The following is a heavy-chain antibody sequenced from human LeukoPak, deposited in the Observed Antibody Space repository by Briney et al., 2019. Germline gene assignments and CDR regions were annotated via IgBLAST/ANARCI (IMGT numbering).Heavy chain of an antibody. J-gene: IGHJ4*02. CDR1: GFTFRTYE. D-gene: IGHD6-6*01. Sequence: GGSLRLSCAASGFTFRTYEMNWVRQAPGKGLEWVSCITGSGSPIYYADFVKGRFTISRDNAKNSLSLQMNSLRADDTAIYFCVTHSSSADYWGQGTLVTVSS. V-gene: IGHV3-48*03. CDR3: VTHSSSADY. CDR2: ITGSGSPI.